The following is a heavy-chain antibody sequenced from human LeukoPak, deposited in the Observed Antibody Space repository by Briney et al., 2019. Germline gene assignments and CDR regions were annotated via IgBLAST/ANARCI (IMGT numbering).Heavy chain of an antibody. J-gene: IGHJ4*02. V-gene: IGHV1-2*02. Sequence: ASVKVSCKASGYTFTGYYMHWVRQAPGQGLEWMGWINPNNGDTNYAQKFQGRVTMTRDTSISTAYMELSRLTSDDTAVYYCARARVDAAGWYPPDYWGQGTLVTVSS. CDR3: ARARVDAAGWYPPDY. D-gene: IGHD6-19*01. CDR2: INPNNGDT. CDR1: GYTFTGYY.